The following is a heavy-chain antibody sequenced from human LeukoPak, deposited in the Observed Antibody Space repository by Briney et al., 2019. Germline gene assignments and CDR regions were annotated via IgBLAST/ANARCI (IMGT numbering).Heavy chain of an antibody. CDR3: ARAVARFRFDY. J-gene: IGHJ4*02. Sequence: ASVKVSCKASGYTFTGYYMQWVRQAPGQGLQWMGWINPNSGGTNYAQKFQGRVTMTRDTSISTAYMELSRLRSDDTAVYYCARAVARFRFDYWGQGTLVTVSS. CDR1: GYTFTGYY. V-gene: IGHV1-2*02. D-gene: IGHD3-3*01. CDR2: INPNSGGT.